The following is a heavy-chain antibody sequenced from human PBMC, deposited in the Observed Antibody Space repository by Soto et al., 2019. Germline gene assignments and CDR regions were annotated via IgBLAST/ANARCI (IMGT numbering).Heavy chain of an antibody. Sequence: QVQLVQSGAEVKKPGSSVKVSCKASGGTFSSYAISWVRQAPGQGLEWLGGIIPIFGTANYAQKFQRRVTITADESTSTAYMELSSLGSEDTAVYYCARRVRDIVVVPAAVLYYYYGMDVWGQGTTVTVSS. CDR2: IIPIFGTA. V-gene: IGHV1-69*01. J-gene: IGHJ6*02. CDR3: ARRVRDIVVVPAAVLYYYYGMDV. CDR1: GGTFSSYA. D-gene: IGHD2-2*01.